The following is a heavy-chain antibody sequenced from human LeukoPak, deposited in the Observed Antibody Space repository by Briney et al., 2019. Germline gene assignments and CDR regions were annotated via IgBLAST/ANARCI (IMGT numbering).Heavy chain of an antibody. CDR3: ARAADIVVVVAATHYYYYMDV. D-gene: IGHD2-15*01. CDR1: GYTFTGYY. Sequence: GASVKVSCKASGYTFTGYYMHWVRQAPGQGLEWMGWINPNSGGTNYAQKLQGRVTMTTDTSTSTAYMELRSLGSDDTAVYYCARAADIVVVVAATHYYYYMDVWGKGTTVTISS. CDR2: INPNSGGT. J-gene: IGHJ6*03. V-gene: IGHV1-2*02.